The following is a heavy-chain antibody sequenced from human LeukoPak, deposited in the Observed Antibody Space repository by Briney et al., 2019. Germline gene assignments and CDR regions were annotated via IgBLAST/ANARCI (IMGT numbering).Heavy chain of an antibody. Sequence: SETLSLTCTVSGGSISSYYWSWIRQPPGKGLEWIGYIYYSGSTNYNPSLKSRVTISVDTSRNQFSLKLSSVTAADTAVYYCASNYYGSGSLDYWGQGNLVTVSS. CDR1: GGSISSYY. CDR2: IYYSGST. D-gene: IGHD3-10*01. J-gene: IGHJ4*02. V-gene: IGHV4-59*08. CDR3: ASNYYGSGSLDY.